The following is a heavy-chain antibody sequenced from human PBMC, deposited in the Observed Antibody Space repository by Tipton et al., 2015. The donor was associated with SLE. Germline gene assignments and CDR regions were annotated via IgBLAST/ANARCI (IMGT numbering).Heavy chain of an antibody. Sequence: TLSLTCAVYGGTLSGYYWSWIRQSPGKGLEWIGEINQSGTTKYNPSLKSRVTISVDTSKNQFSLNLNFMTAAETAIYDCATSLNYDDSRRPEAGGQGTMVTSSS. CDR1: GGTLSGYY. J-gene: IGHJ3*01. V-gene: IGHV4-34*08. CDR3: ATSLNYDDSRRPEA. CDR2: INQSGTT. D-gene: IGHD3-22*01.